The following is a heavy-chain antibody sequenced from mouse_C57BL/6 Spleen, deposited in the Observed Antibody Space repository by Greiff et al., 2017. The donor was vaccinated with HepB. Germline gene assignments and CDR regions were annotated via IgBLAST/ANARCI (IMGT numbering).Heavy chain of an antibody. CDR1: GYSITSGYY. CDR3: ARPTVEGGFAY. CDR2: ISYDGRN. J-gene: IGHJ3*01. Sequence: EVKLQESGPGLVKPSQSLSLTCSVTGYSITSGYYWNWIRQFPGNKLEWMGYISYDGRNNYNPSLKNRISITRDTSKNQFFLKLNSVTTEDTATYDCARPTVEGGFAYWGQGTLVTVSA. V-gene: IGHV3-6*01. D-gene: IGHD1-1*01.